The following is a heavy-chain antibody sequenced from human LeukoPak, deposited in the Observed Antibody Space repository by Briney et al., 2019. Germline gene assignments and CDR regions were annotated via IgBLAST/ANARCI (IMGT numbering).Heavy chain of an antibody. D-gene: IGHD6-19*01. CDR3: ARNDRRWLACIDY. V-gene: IGHV4-34*01. J-gene: IGHJ4*02. Sequence: PSETLSLTCAVYGGSFSGYYWSWIRQPPGKGLEWIGEINHSGSTNYNPSLKSRVTISVDTSKNQFSLKLSSVTAADTAVYYCARNDRRWLACIDYWGQGTLVTVSS. CDR2: INHSGST. CDR1: GGSFSGYY.